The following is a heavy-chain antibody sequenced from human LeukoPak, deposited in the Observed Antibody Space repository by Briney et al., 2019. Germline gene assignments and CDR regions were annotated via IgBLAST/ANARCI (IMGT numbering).Heavy chain of an antibody. CDR3: ARERESVCDY. V-gene: IGHV3-33*01. Sequence: PGRSLRLSCVSSGFTFSNYNMHWVRQAPGKGLGWVAAIWYDGSNKYYADSVKGRFTFSRDNSKNTLYLQMNSLRAEDTAIYYCARERESVCDYWGQGTLVTVSS. D-gene: IGHD3-16*01. J-gene: IGHJ4*02. CDR1: GFTFSNYN. CDR2: IWYDGSNK.